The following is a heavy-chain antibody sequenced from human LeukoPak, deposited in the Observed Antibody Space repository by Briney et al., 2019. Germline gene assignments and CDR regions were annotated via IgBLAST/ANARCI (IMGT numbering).Heavy chain of an antibody. Sequence: PSETLSLTCAVYGGSFSGYYWSWIRQPPGEGLEWVGEINHSGSTNYNPSLKSRVTISVDTSKNQFSLKLSSVTAADTAVYYCARGLRYCSSTSCSQNWFDPWGQGTLVTVSS. CDR1: GGSFSGYY. D-gene: IGHD2-2*01. CDR3: ARGLRYCSSTSCSQNWFDP. CDR2: INHSGST. J-gene: IGHJ5*02. V-gene: IGHV4-34*01.